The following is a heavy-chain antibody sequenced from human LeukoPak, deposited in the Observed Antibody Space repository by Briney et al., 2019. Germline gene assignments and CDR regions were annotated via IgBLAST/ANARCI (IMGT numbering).Heavy chain of an antibody. D-gene: IGHD3-9*01. CDR3: ARDRPWDYDILTGYPYYYGRDV. Sequence: GGSLRLSCAASGFTFSSYEMNWVRQAPGKGLEWVSYISSSGSTIYYADSVKGRFTISRDNAKNSLYLQMNSLRAEDTAVYYCARDRPWDYDILTGYPYYYGRDVWGQGTTVTVSS. CDR1: GFTFSSYE. J-gene: IGHJ6*02. CDR2: ISSSGSTI. V-gene: IGHV3-48*03.